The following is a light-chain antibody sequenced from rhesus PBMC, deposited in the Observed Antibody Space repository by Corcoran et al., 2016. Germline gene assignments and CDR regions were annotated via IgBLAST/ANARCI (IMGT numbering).Light chain of an antibody. CDR2: YND. CDR3: AAWDEGLSGYI. Sequence: QSVLTQPPSASEAAGKGVSVSCSGTNSNIGTNSVSWYQQFPGTTPRLLIYYNDQRMSGVSDRFSGAKSGTSASLAISGLQTEDEADYYCAAWDEGLSGYIFGTGTRLTVL. CDR1: NSNIGTNS. J-gene: IGLJ1*01. V-gene: IGLV1-60*01.